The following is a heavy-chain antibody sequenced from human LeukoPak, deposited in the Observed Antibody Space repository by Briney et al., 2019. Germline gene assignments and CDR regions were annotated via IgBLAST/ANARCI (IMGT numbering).Heavy chain of an antibody. Sequence: GASLRLSCAASGFTFSSYAMSWVRQAPGKGLEWVSAISGSGGSTYYADSVKGRFTISRDNSKNTLYLQMNSLRAEDTAVYYCAKALEEYYHGSGSYYLNDYWGQGTLVTVSS. J-gene: IGHJ4*02. D-gene: IGHD3-10*01. V-gene: IGHV3-23*01. CDR2: ISGSGGST. CDR1: GFTFSSYA. CDR3: AKALEEYYHGSGSYYLNDY.